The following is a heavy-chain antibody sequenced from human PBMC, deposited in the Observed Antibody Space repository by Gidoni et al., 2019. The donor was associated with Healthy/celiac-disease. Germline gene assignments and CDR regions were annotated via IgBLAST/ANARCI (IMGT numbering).Heavy chain of an antibody. CDR1: GFTFSSYA. J-gene: IGHJ4*02. Sequence: EVPLLESGGGLIQPGGSLRLYCAASGFTFSSYAMSVVRQAPGKGLEWVSAVSGSGAGTYYAHSVKGRFTISRDNSNNTLYLQMYTLRAEDTAVYYCAKVAHLLATISPYYFDYWGQGTLVTVSS. D-gene: IGHD5-12*01. CDR3: AKVAHLLATISPYYFDY. V-gene: IGHV3-23*01. CDR2: VSGSGAGT.